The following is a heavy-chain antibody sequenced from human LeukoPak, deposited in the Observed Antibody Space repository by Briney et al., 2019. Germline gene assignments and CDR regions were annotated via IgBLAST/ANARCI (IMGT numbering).Heavy chain of an antibody. J-gene: IGHJ4*02. V-gene: IGHV1-69*13. D-gene: IGHD3-10*01. CDR3: ARASESGSYHAPFDY. CDR1: GGTFSSYA. Sequence: SVKLSCKASGGTFSSYAISWVRQAPGQGLEWMGGIIPIFGTANYAQKFQGRVTITADESTSTAYMELSSLRSEDTAVYYCARASESGSYHAPFDYWGQGTLVTVSS. CDR2: IIPIFGTA.